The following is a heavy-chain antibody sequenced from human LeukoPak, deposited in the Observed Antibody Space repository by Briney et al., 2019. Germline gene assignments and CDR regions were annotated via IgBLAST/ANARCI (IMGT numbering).Heavy chain of an antibody. J-gene: IGHJ4*02. CDR2: VYYSGST. Sequence: SETLSLTCVLSGASIRSSDYYWAWLRQPPGKGLEGIGTVYYSGSTYYNPSLKSRVTISVDTSKNSFSLNVTSLTAADTAVYYCARHGNWEPFDYWGQGSLVTVSS. CDR1: GASIRSSDYY. CDR3: ARHGNWEPFDY. D-gene: IGHD1-1*01. V-gene: IGHV4-39*01.